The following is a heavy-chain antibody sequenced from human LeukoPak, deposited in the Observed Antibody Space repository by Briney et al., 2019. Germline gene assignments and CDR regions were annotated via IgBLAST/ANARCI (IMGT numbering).Heavy chain of an antibody. D-gene: IGHD3-22*01. CDR3: AREPNNYYYDSSGLYAFDT. J-gene: IGHJ3*02. Sequence: SETLSLTRTVSGGSISSGGYYWSWIRQHPGKGLEWIGYIYYSGSTYYNPSLKSRVTISVDTSKNQFSLKLSSVTAADTAVYYCAREPNNYYYDSSGLYAFDTWGQGTMVTVSS. V-gene: IGHV4-31*03. CDR2: IYYSGST. CDR1: GGSISSGGYY.